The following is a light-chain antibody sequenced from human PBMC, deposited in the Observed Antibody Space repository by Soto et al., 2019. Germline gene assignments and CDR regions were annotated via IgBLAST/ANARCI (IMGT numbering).Light chain of an antibody. CDR2: DAS. CDR3: QQYNSYWT. Sequence: IPMTQSPSTLSASVGDRVTITCRASQSISGWLAWYQQKPGKAPKLLIYDASSLESGVPSRFSGSGSGTEFTLTISSLQPDDFATYYCQQYNSYWTFGQGTKVEIK. V-gene: IGKV1-5*01. CDR1: QSISGW. J-gene: IGKJ1*01.